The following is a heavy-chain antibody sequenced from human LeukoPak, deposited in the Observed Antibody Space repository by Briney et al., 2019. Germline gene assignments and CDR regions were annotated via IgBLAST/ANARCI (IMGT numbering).Heavy chain of an antibody. D-gene: IGHD6-19*01. Sequence: GASVKVSCKASGYTFTGYYIHWVRQAPGQGLEWMGWINPHSGGTNYAQKFQGRVTMTRDTSISTGYMELSSLRSDDTAVYYCARAIAVASDDYWGQGTLVTVSS. CDR2: INPHSGGT. J-gene: IGHJ4*02. CDR1: GYTFTGYY. CDR3: ARAIAVASDDY. V-gene: IGHV1-2*02.